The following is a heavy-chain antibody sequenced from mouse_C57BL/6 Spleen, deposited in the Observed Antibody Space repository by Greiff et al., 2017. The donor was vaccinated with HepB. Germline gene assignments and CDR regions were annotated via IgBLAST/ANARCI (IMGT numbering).Heavy chain of an antibody. CDR1: GYTFTEYT. D-gene: IGHD3-2*01. J-gene: IGHJ2*01. CDR3: ARGGGDSFLFDY. Sequence: QVQLQQSGAELVKPGASVKLSCKASGYTFTEYTIHWVKQRSGQGLEWIGWFYPGSGSIKYNEKFKSKATLTVDKSSSTAYMQLSSLTSEDSAVYYCARGGGDSFLFDYWGQGTTLTVSS. V-gene: IGHV1-62-2*01. CDR2: FYPGSGSI.